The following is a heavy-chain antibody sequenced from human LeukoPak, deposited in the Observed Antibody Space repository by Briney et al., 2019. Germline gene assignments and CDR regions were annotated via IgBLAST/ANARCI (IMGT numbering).Heavy chain of an antibody. V-gene: IGHV4-4*07. D-gene: IGHD2-2*01. CDR3: ARDSIVVVPAARQPPEKNWFDP. Sequence: SETLSLTCTVSGGSISSYYWSWIRQPAGKGLEWIGRIYTSGSTNYNPSLKSRVTMSVDTSKNQFSLKLSSVTAADTAVYYCARDSIVVVPAARQPPEKNWFDPWGQGTLVTVSS. CDR1: GGSISSYY. J-gene: IGHJ5*02. CDR2: IYTSGST.